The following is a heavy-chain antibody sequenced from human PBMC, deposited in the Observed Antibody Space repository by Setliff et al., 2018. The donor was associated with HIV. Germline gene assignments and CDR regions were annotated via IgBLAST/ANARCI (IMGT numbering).Heavy chain of an antibody. V-gene: IGHV4-4*07. D-gene: IGHD4-17*01. Sequence: PSETLSLTCTVSDSGTYYWSWIRQPAGKGLEWIGRVSSRGDTNYNPSLKGRVTMSVDTSKNQFSLKLTSVTASDTAVYYCARAAAGNTGPFDLWGQGSQVTVSS. J-gene: IGHJ4*02. CDR3: ARAAAGNTGPFDL. CDR1: DSGTYY. CDR2: VSSRGDT.